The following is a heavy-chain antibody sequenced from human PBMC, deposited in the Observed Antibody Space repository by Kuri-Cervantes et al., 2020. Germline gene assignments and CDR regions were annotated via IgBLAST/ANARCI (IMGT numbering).Heavy chain of an antibody. CDR3: ARVRRFDGEALDY. CDR1: GYTFTGYY. J-gene: IGHJ4*02. Sequence: ASVKVSCKASGYTFTGYYMHWVRQAPGQGLEWMGWINPNSGGTNYAQKFQGRVTMTRDTSISTAYMELSRRRSDDTAVYYCARVRRFDGEALDYWGQGTLVTVSS. V-gene: IGHV1-2*02. D-gene: IGHD3-10*01. CDR2: INPNSGGT.